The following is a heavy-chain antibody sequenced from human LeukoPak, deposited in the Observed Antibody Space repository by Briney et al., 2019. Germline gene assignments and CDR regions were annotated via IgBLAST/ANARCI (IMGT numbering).Heavy chain of an antibody. J-gene: IGHJ4*02. CDR3: ARGRGIRYSSSGFDY. CDR1: GGTFSSYA. Sequence: ASVKVSCKGSGGTFSSYAISWVRQAPGQGLEWMGGIIPIFGTANYAQKFQGRVTITTDESTSTAYMELSSLRSEDTAVYYCARGRGIRYSSSGFDYWGQGTLVTVSS. D-gene: IGHD6-6*01. CDR2: IIPIFGTA. V-gene: IGHV1-69*05.